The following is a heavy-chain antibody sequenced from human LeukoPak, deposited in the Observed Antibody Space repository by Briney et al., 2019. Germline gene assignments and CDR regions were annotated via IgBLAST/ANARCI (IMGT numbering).Heavy chain of an antibody. CDR1: GFTFSSYS. Sequence: GGSLRLSCAASGFTFSSYSMNWVRQAPGKGLEWVSYISSSSSTIYYADSVKGRFTISRDNAKNSLYLQMNSPRVEDTAVYYCARGSSWSPFDYWGQGTLVTVSS. J-gene: IGHJ4*02. CDR3: ARGSSWSPFDY. CDR2: ISSSSSTI. D-gene: IGHD6-13*01. V-gene: IGHV3-48*04.